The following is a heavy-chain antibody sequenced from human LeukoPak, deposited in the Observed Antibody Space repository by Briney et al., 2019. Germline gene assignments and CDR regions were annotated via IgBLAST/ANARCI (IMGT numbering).Heavy chain of an antibody. CDR3: ARGGYCDSTSCFKPGDS. V-gene: IGHV1-2*02. CDR2: INPNSSGT. D-gene: IGHD2-2*01. Sequence: EASVKVSCKASGYTFTGYYMHWVRQAPGQGLEWMGWINPNSSGTNYAQNFQGRVTMTRDTSISTAYMELSRLRSHDTAVYYCARGGYCDSTSCFKPGDSWGQGTLVTVSS. CDR1: GYTFTGYY. J-gene: IGHJ5*01.